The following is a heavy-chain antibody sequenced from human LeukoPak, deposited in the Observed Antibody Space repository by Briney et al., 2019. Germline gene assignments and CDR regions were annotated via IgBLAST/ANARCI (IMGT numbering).Heavy chain of an antibody. CDR2: IYYSGRT. CDR3: ARSSMSSAQRYSIDY. D-gene: IGHD2-2*01. CDR1: GGSISSYS. J-gene: IGHJ4*02. V-gene: IGHV4-59*01. Sequence: SETLSLICTVSGGSISSYSWNWIRQPPGKGLEWIGYIYYSGRTNYIPSLKSRVTISVDTSKNQFSLNLSSVTAADTAVYYCARSSMSSAQRYSIDYWGQATLVTVSS.